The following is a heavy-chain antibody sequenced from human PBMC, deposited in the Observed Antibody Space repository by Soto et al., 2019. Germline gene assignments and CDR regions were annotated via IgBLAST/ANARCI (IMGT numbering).Heavy chain of an antibody. D-gene: IGHD1-26*01. CDR3: ARDVGGLGGSYYGMDV. Sequence: GESLKISCAASGFTFSSYSMNWVRQAPGKGLEWVSSISSSSSYIYYADSVKGRFTISRDNAKNSLYLQMNSLRAEDTAVYYCARDVGGLGGSYYGMDVWGQGTTVTVSS. J-gene: IGHJ6*02. CDR1: GFTFSSYS. V-gene: IGHV3-21*01. CDR2: ISSSSSYI.